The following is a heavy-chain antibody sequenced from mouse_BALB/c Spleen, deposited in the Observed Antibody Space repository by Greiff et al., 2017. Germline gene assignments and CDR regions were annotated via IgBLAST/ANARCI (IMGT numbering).Heavy chain of an antibody. J-gene: IGHJ4*01. CDR1: GFTFSSFG. CDR2: ISSGSSTI. D-gene: IGHD2-14*01. CDR3: ARDYRYDDLDAMDY. Sequence: EVQLQQSGGGLVQPGGSRKLSCAASGFTFSSFGMHWVRQAPEKGLEWVAYISSGSSTIYYADTVKGRFTISRDNPKNTLFLQMTSLRSEDTAMYYCARDYRYDDLDAMDYWGQGTSVTVSS. V-gene: IGHV5-17*02.